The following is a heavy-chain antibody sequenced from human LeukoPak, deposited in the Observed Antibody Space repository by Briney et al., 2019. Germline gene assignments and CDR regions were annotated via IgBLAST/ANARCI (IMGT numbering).Heavy chain of an antibody. CDR1: VYTFTSYG. D-gene: IGHD1-20*01. V-gene: IGHV1-18*01. CDR3: ARRGNWNDFDY. CDR2: INSYNGNT. Sequence: ASVTVSCKASVYTFTSYGFTWVRQAPGQGLEWMGWINSYNGNTQYAPKFKGRVTTTIDTSTSTAYMELRSLGSDDTAVYYCARRGNWNDFDYWGQGTLVSVSS. J-gene: IGHJ4*02.